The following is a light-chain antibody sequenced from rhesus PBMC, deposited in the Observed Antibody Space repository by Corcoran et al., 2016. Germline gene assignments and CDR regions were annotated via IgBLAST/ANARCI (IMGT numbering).Light chain of an antibody. V-gene: IGKV1-43*01. Sequence: DIQMTQSPSSLSASVGDRVTITCRASQGIGTYLNWYHQRPGKAPKRLVYVASSLESGVPSRFSGSGSGTDFTLTISSLQPEDFATCYCLQYNSFPFTFGPGTNVGIK. CDR3: LQYNSFPFT. J-gene: IGKJ2*01. CDR1: QGIGTY. CDR2: VAS.